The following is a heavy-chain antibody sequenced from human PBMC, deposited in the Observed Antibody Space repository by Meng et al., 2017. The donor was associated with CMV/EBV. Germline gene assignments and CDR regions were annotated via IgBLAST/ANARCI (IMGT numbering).Heavy chain of an antibody. CDR3: ARGGGANGDGGDY. Sequence: GSLRPSCTVSGGSISSSSYYWGWIRQPPGKGLEWFGEINHSGSTNYNPSLKSRVTISVDTSKNQFSLKLSSVTAADTAVYYCARGGGANGDGGDYWGQGTLVTVSS. CDR2: INHSGST. J-gene: IGHJ4*02. D-gene: IGHD4-17*01. CDR1: GGSISSSSYY. V-gene: IGHV4-39*07.